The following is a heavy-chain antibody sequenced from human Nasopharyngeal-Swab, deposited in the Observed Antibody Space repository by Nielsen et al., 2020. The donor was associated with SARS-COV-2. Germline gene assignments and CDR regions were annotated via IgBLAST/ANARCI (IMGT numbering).Heavy chain of an antibody. J-gene: IGHJ6*02. CDR1: GFTVSSNY. Sequence: GESLKISCAASGFTVSSNYMSWVRQAPGKGLEWVSVIYSGGSTYYADSVKGRFTISRHNSKNTLYLQMNSLRAEDTAVYYCAKDHGYYYGMDVWGQGTTVTVSS. V-gene: IGHV3-53*04. CDR3: AKDHGYYYGMDV. CDR2: IYSGGST. D-gene: IGHD1-14*01.